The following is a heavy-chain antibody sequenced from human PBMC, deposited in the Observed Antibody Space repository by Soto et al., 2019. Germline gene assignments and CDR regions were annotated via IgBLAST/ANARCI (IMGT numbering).Heavy chain of an antibody. J-gene: IGHJ4*02. V-gene: IGHV1-18*04. CDR2: ISGHNGNT. CDR3: ARHRFNYYDNTVYYYFDY. CDR1: GYTFTSYG. D-gene: IGHD3-22*01. Sequence: ASVKVSCKASGYTFTSYGISWVRQAPGQGPEWMGWISGHNGNTNHPQSLQGRVTMTTDTSRNTAYMELRSLRSDDTAVYYCARHRFNYYDNTVYYYFDYWGQGTLVTVSS.